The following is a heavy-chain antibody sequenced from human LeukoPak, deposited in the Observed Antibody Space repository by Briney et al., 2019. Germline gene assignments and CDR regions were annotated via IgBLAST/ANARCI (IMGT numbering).Heavy chain of an antibody. CDR2: IYYSGST. D-gene: IGHD6-19*01. Sequence: SETLSLTCTVSGGSISSSSYYWGWIRQPPGKGLEWIGSIYYSGSTYYNPSLKSRVTISVDTSKNQFSLKLSSVTAADTAVYYCARAGGSGWDFDYWGQGTLVTVSS. J-gene: IGHJ4*02. CDR1: GGSISSSSYY. V-gene: IGHV4-39*01. CDR3: ARAGGSGWDFDY.